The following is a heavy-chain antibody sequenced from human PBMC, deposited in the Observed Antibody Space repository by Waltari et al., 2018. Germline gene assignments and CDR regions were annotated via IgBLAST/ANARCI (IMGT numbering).Heavy chain of an antibody. D-gene: IGHD3-10*01. V-gene: IGHV4-34*01. Sequence: QVQLQQWGAGLLKPSETLSLTCAVYGGSFSGYFWSWARQAPGKGREWIGQINRDGSNKFNPSLKSRVAMSVDTIKSQISLRLSSVTAADAAVYYCARVGDYHGSGRFGLDVWGQGTRVTVSS. CDR3: ARVGDYHGSGRFGLDV. CDR1: GGSFSGYF. CDR2: INRDGSN. J-gene: IGHJ6*02.